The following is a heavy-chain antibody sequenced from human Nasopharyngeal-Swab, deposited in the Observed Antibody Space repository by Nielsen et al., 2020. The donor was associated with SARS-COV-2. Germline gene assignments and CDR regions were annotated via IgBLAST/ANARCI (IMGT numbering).Heavy chain of an antibody. Sequence: GESLKISCAASGFTFSSFGMHWVRQAPGKGLEWVAFIAHDASNEYYGDSVKGRLSISRDSSKNTLYLQMDSLRGEDTAVYYCARDGDKYSEYWGQGSLVTVSS. J-gene: IGHJ4*02. CDR2: IAHDASNE. CDR1: GFTFSSFG. CDR3: ARDGDKYSEY. D-gene: IGHD6-6*01. V-gene: IGHV3-30*03.